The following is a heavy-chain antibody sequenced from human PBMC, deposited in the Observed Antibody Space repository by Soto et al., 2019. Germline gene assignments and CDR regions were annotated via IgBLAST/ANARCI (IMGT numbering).Heavy chain of an antibody. Sequence: GGSLRLSCAASGFTFSSYGMHWVRQAPGKGLEWVAVISYDGSNKYYADSVKGRFTISRDNSKNTLYLQMNSLRAEDTAVYYCAKDYYGLRSYYNDGWFDPWGQGTQVTVS. D-gene: IGHD3-10*01. CDR2: ISYDGSNK. CDR1: GFTFSSYG. V-gene: IGHV3-30*18. CDR3: AKDYYGLRSYYNDGWFDP. J-gene: IGHJ5*02.